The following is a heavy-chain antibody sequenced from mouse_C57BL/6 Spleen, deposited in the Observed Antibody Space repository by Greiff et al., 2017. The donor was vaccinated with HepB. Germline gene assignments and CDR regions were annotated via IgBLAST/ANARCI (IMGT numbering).Heavy chain of an antibody. CDR2: INPSNGGT. D-gene: IGHD1-1*01. J-gene: IGHJ1*03. Sequence: QVQLQHPGTELVKPGASVKLSCKASGYTFTSYWMHWVKQRPGQGLEWIGNINPSNGGTNYNEKFKSKATLTVDKSSSTAYMQLSSLTSEDSAVYYCASESTVVAGGYFDVWGTGTTVTVSS. CDR1: GYTFTSYW. V-gene: IGHV1-53*01. CDR3: ASESTVVAGGYFDV.